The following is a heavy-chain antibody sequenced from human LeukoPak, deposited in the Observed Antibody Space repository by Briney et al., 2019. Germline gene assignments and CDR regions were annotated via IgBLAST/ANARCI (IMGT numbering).Heavy chain of an antibody. CDR2: IYTSGST. CDR1: GGSISSGSYY. D-gene: IGHD6-19*01. V-gene: IGHV4-61*02. CDR3: ARVGQQWLGNYYYMDV. Sequence: SETLSLTCTVSGGSISSGSYYWSWIRQPAGKGLEWIGRIYTSGSTNYNPSLKSQVTISVDTSKNQFSLKLSSVTAADTAVYYCARVGQQWLGNYYYMDVWGKGTTVTVSS. J-gene: IGHJ6*03.